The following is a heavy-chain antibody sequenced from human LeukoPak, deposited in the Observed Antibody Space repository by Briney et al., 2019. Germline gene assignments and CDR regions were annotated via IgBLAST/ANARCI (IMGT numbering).Heavy chain of an antibody. CDR1: GYSISSGFY. D-gene: IGHD3-22*01. V-gene: IGHV4-38-2*02. Sequence: SETLSLTCSVSGYSISSGFYWGWIQQPPGKGLEWIATIHHTGSTYYNPSLKSRVTISVDTSKNQFSLILRSVTAADTAVYYCARAPHFFDTSGSRYYFDYWGQGALVTVSS. J-gene: IGHJ4*02. CDR2: IHHTGST. CDR3: ARAPHFFDTSGSRYYFDY.